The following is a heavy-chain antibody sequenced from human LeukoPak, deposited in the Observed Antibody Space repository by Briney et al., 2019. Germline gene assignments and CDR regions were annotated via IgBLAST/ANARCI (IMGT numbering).Heavy chain of an antibody. V-gene: IGHV4-59*10. CDR1: GGSFSGYY. D-gene: IGHD3-22*01. CDR2: FYTSGST. CDR3: ARVGYDSSGYYRHDAFDI. J-gene: IGHJ3*02. Sequence: SETLSLTCAVYGGSFSGYYWSWIRQPAGKGLEWIGRFYTSGSTNYNPSLKSRLPMSVDSSKNQFSLNLSSVTAADTAVYYCARVGYDSSGYYRHDAFDIWGQGTMVTVSS.